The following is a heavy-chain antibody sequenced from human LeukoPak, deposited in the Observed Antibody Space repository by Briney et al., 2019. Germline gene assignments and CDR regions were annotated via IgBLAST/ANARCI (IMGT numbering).Heavy chain of an antibody. V-gene: IGHV3-11*06. Sequence: GGSLRLSCAASGFTISDYYMSWIRQAPGKGLEWVSYISSSSSYTNYADSVKGRFTISRDNAKNSLYLQMNSLRAEDTAVYYCARDSYYGSGIDYWGQGTLVTVSS. D-gene: IGHD3-10*01. CDR2: ISSSSSYT. J-gene: IGHJ4*02. CDR1: GFTISDYY. CDR3: ARDSYYGSGIDY.